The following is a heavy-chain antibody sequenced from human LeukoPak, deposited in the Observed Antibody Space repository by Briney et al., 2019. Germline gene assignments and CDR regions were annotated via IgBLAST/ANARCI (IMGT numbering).Heavy chain of an antibody. CDR3: ARGHLRYCSSTSCREYFQH. CDR1: GYTFTSYG. V-gene: IGHV1-18*01. J-gene: IGHJ1*01. CDR2: ISAYNGNT. D-gene: IGHD2-2*01. Sequence: ASVKVSCKASGYTFTSYGISWVRQAPGQGLEWMGWISAYNGNTNYAQKLQGRVTMTTDTSTSTAYMKLRSLRSDDTAVYYCARGHLRYCSSTSCREYFQHWGQGTLVTVSS.